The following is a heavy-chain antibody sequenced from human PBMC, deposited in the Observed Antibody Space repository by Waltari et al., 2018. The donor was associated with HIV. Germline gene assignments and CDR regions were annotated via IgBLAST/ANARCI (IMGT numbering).Heavy chain of an antibody. V-gene: IGHV1-2*06. Sequence: QIQLVQSGSEVKKPGASVKVSCKASGYTFSGNNIHWVRQAPGQGLEWMGRINPSNGATDSAQNFQGRVTLTRDTSISTAYLELSRLRSDDTAVYYCVRDYHSRDWGFWFDPWGQGTLVTVSS. CDR2: INPSNGAT. J-gene: IGHJ5*02. CDR1: GYTFSGNN. CDR3: VRDYHSRDWGFWFDP. D-gene: IGHD3-22*01.